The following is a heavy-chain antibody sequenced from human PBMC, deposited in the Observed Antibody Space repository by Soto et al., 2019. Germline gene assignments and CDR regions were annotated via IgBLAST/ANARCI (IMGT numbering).Heavy chain of an antibody. CDR3: AKDCSSTSCFLDY. CDR2: ISGSGGST. J-gene: IGHJ4*02. Sequence: GSLRLSCAASGFTFSSYAMSGVRQAPGKGLEWVSAISGSGGSTYYADSVKGRFTISRDNSKNTLYLQMNSLRAEDTAVYYCAKDCSSTSCFLDYWGQGTLVTVYS. V-gene: IGHV3-23*01. CDR1: GFTFSSYA. D-gene: IGHD2-2*01.